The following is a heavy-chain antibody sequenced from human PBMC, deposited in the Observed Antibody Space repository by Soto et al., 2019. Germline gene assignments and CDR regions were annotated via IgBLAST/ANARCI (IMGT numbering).Heavy chain of an antibody. CDR1: GGSISSNHW. V-gene: IGHV4-4*02. Sequence: SETLSLTCAVSGGSISSNHWWSWVRQPPGKGLEWIGEIYHSGTTNYNPSLKSRVTISLDKAKNQFSLKLTSVTAADTAMYYCAGIYSGSPGGTLRYWGQGTLVTVSS. CDR2: IYHSGTT. D-gene: IGHD1-26*01. CDR3: AGIYSGSPGGTLRY. J-gene: IGHJ4*02.